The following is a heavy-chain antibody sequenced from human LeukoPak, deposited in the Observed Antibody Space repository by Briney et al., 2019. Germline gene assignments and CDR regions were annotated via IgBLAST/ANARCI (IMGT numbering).Heavy chain of an antibody. V-gene: IGHV1-8*01. CDR1: GYTFTTYD. D-gene: IGHD6-19*01. CDR2: MNPNSGNT. J-gene: IGHJ5*02. Sequence: ASVKVSCKASGYTFTTYDINWVRQATGQGLEWMGWMNPNSGNTGYTQKFQGRVTMTRNNSISTAYMELSSPRSEDTAVYYCARGRGSGHKENWFDPWGQGTLVTVSS. CDR3: ARGRGSGHKENWFDP.